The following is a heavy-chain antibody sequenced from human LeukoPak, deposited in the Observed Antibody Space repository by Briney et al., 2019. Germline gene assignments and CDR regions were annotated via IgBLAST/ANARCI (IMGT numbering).Heavy chain of an antibody. J-gene: IGHJ4*02. CDR2: INHSGST. CDR1: GGSFSGYY. Sequence: PSETLSLTCAGYGGSFSGYYWTWIRKPPGKGLEWIGEINHSGSTNYNPSLKSRVIISVDTSKNQFSLKVSSVTAADTAVYFCARLFDDYGDQRGLDYWGQGILVTVSS. D-gene: IGHD4-17*01. V-gene: IGHV4-34*01. CDR3: ARLFDDYGDQRGLDY.